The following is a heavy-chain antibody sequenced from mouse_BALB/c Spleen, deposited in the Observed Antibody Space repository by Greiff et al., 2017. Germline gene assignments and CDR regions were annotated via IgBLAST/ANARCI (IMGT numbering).Heavy chain of an antibody. Sequence: EVQLQQSGTVLARPGASVKMSCKASGYSFTSYWMHWVKQRPGQGLEWIGAIYPGNSDTSYNQKFKGKAKLTAVTSASTAYMELSSLTNEDSAVYYCTSLLLRPYFDYWGQGTTLTVSS. J-gene: IGHJ2*01. CDR2: IYPGNSDT. V-gene: IGHV1-5*01. CDR1: GYSFTSYW. D-gene: IGHD1-1*01. CDR3: TSLLLRPYFDY.